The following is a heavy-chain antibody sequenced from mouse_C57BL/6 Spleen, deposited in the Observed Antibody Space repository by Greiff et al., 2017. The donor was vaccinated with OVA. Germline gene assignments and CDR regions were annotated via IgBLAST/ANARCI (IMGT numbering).Heavy chain of an antibody. CDR3: ARRGFYYDYDFPFAY. Sequence: EVQLQESGGGLVQPGGSLKLSCAASGFTFSDYYMYWVRQTPEKRLEWVAYISNGGGSTYYPDTVKGRFTISRDNAKNTLYLQMSRLKSEDTAMYYCARRGFYYDYDFPFAYWGQGTLVTVSA. V-gene: IGHV5-12*01. CDR1: GFTFSDYY. J-gene: IGHJ3*01. CDR2: ISNGGGST. D-gene: IGHD2-4*01.